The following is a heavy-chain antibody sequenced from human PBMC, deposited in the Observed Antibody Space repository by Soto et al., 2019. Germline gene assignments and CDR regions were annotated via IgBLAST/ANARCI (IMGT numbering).Heavy chain of an antibody. V-gene: IGHV3-23*01. CDR3: ANDSQWRASAGLDC. J-gene: IGHJ4*02. CDR1: GFTFSSYA. CDR2: ISGSGGST. D-gene: IGHD6-19*01. Sequence: EVQLLESGGGLVQPGGSLRLSCAASGFTFSSYAMSRVRQAPGKGLEWVSAISGSGGSTYYADSVKCRFTISRDNSKNTIYLQMNGLRAKDTAVYYCANDSQWRASAGLDCWGQGTLVTVSS.